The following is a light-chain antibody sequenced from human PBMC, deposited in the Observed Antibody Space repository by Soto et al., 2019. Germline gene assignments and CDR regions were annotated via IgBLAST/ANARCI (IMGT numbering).Light chain of an antibody. CDR2: GES. J-gene: IGKJ1*01. Sequence: EIVMTQSPATLSVSPGERATLSCRARHSVSSDLAWYHQKPGQAPRLLIYGESTRATGITDRFSGSGSGTEFTLTINSLQSEELAVYYCQQYNNWPRTFGQGTKVDIK. CDR1: HSVSSD. V-gene: IGKV3-15*01. CDR3: QQYNNWPRT.